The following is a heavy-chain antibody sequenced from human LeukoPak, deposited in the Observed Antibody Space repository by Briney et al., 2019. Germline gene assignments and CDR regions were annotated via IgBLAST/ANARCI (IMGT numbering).Heavy chain of an antibody. CDR3: ARGFPKSMVRGVTRGVGFDY. CDR2: ISYDGSNK. D-gene: IGHD3-10*01. J-gene: IGHJ4*02. Sequence: GGSLRLSCAASGFTFSSYGMHWVRQAPGKGLEWVAVISYDGSNKYYADSVKGRFTISRDNSKNTLYLQMNSLRAEDTAVYYCARGFPKSMVRGVTRGVGFDYWGQGTLVTVSS. V-gene: IGHV3-30*03. CDR1: GFTFSSYG.